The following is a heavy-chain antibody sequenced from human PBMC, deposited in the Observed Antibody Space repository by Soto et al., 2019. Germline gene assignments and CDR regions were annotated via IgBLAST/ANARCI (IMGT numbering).Heavy chain of an antibody. CDR2: IIPIFGTA. V-gene: IGHV1-69*13. D-gene: IGHD3-22*01. CDR1: GGTFSSYA. CDR3: ARSSHYYDSSGYYPMGY. Sequence: ASVKVSCKASGGTFSSYAISWVRQAPGQGFEWMGGIIPIFGTANYAQKFQGRVTITADESTSTAYMELSSLRSEDTAVYYCARSSHYYDSSGYYPMGYWGQGTLVTVSS. J-gene: IGHJ4*02.